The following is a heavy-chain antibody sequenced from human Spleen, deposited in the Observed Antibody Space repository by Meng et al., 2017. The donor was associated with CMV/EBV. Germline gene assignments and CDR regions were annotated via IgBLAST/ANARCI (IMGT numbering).Heavy chain of an antibody. Sequence: SCAASGFTFRSYWMHWVRQAPGKGLVWVSRINSDGSSTSYADSVKGRFTISRDNAKNTLYLQMNSLRAEDTAVYYCSTGYSSSWHAGYWGQGTLVTVSS. CDR2: INSDGSST. CDR1: GFTFRSYW. J-gene: IGHJ4*02. V-gene: IGHV3-74*01. D-gene: IGHD6-13*01. CDR3: STGYSSSWHAGY.